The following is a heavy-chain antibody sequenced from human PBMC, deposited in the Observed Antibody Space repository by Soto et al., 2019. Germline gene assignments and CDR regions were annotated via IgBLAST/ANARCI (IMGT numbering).Heavy chain of an antibody. CDR3: ARERTGTTSMDV. CDR2: MNPNSGNT. Sequence: QVQLVQSGAEVKKPGASVKVSCKASGYTFTSYDINWVRQATGRGLEWMGWMNPNSGNTGYAQKFQGRVTMTRNTSISTAYMELSSLRSEDAAVYYCARERTGTTSMDVWGQGTTVTVSS. J-gene: IGHJ6*02. CDR1: GYTFTSYD. V-gene: IGHV1-8*01. D-gene: IGHD1-1*01.